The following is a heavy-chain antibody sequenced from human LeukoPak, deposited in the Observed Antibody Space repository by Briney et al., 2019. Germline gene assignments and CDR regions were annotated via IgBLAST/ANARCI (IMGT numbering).Heavy chain of an antibody. D-gene: IGHD2-21*01. CDR2: IKNKGEGETT. V-gene: IGHV3-15*01. J-gene: IGHJ4*02. CDR1: GFTFSNAW. CDR3: TADVARWIAPFDY. Sequence: PGGSLRLSCAASGFTFSNAWMSWFRQAPGKGLEWVARIKNKGEGETTDYIAPVKGRFTISRDDSANTLDLQMNSLKTDDTAVYYCTADVARWIAPFDYWGQGTLVTVSS.